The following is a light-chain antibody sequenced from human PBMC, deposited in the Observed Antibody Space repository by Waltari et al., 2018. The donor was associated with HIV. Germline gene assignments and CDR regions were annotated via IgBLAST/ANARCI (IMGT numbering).Light chain of an antibody. CDR3: QQYYSTPPYN. CDR1: QSVLYSSNNKNY. Sequence: DIVMTQSPDSLAVSLGESATINCKSSQSVLYSSNNKNYLAWYQQKPGQPPKLLIYWASTRESGVPDRFSGSGSGTDFTLTISSLQAEDVAVYYCQQYYSTPPYNFGQGTKLEIK. V-gene: IGKV4-1*01. CDR2: WAS. J-gene: IGKJ2*01.